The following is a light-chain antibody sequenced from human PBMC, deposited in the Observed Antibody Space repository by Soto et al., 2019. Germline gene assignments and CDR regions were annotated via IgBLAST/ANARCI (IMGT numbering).Light chain of an antibody. V-gene: IGLV1-51*01. CDR2: DND. CDR3: ATWDDSLTDAV. CDR1: SSNIGNNY. Sequence: QSVLTQPPSVSAAPGQRVTISCSGSSSNIGNNYVSWYQQLPGTAPKLLIYDNDNRPSGIPDRFSGSKSGSSATLDITGLQTGDEADYYCATWDDSLTDAVFGGGTKLTVL. J-gene: IGLJ3*02.